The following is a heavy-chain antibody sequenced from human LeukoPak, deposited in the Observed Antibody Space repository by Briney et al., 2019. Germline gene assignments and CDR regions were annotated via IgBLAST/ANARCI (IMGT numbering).Heavy chain of an antibody. Sequence: GRSLRLSCAVSGFTFSSYGLHWVRQAPGKGLEWVAVIWYDGSNKYYADSMKGRFTVSRDNSKNTLYLQMNSLRVEDTAVYYCAREGYSGAWYVGKLYYFDYWGQGTLVTVSS. J-gene: IGHJ4*02. CDR2: IWYDGSNK. CDR3: AREGYSGAWYVGKLYYFDY. V-gene: IGHV3-33*01. CDR1: GFTFSSYG. D-gene: IGHD6-19*01.